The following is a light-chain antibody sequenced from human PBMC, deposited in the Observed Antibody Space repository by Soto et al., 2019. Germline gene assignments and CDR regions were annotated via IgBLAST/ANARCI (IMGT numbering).Light chain of an antibody. CDR3: QQYNNRPPIT. J-gene: IGKJ5*01. Sequence: EIVMTQSPVTLSVSPGESATLSCRASQIVGSNLAWYQQRPGQAPRLLIYGASTRATGIPVRFSGSGSGTEFTLTISGLQSEDFGVYLCQQYNNRPPITFGQGTRLEIK. CDR2: GAS. CDR1: QIVGSN. V-gene: IGKV3D-15*01.